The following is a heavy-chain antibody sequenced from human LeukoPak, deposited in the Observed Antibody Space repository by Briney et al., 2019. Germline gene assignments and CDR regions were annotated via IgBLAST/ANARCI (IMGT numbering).Heavy chain of an antibody. Sequence: PGGSLRLSCAASGFTFSSYTFDWVRQAPGKGLEWVGLIKYDASDEYYADSVKGRFTISRDDSRNTLYLQMTSLRAEDTAVYYCARGQSVGWEIGVCDFWGQGSLVTVAS. CDR2: IKYDASDE. J-gene: IGHJ4*02. D-gene: IGHD1-26*01. V-gene: IGHV3-33*08. CDR3: ARGQSVGWEIGVCDF. CDR1: GFTFSSYT.